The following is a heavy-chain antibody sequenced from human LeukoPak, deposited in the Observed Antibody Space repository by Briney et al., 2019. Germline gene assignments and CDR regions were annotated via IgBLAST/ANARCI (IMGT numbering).Heavy chain of an antibody. V-gene: IGHV1-46*01. CDR1: GYTFTSYY. D-gene: IGHD1-26*01. CDR2: INPSGGST. J-gene: IGHJ4*02. CDR3: ARAKVGAPFGGGFDY. Sequence: ASVKVSCKSSGYTFTSYYLRWVRQAPGQGLEWMGIINPSGGSTSSAQKFQGRVTMTRDTSTSAVYMELSSLRSEDTAIYYCARAKVGAPFGGGFDYWGQGTLVTVSS.